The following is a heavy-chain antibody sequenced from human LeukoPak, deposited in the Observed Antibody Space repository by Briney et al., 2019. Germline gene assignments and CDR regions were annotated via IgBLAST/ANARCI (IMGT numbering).Heavy chain of an antibody. CDR1: GFTFSSYS. Sequence: PGGSLRLSCAASGFTFSSYSMNWVRQAPGKGLEWVSSISSSSSYIYYADSVKGRFTISRDNAKNSLYLQMNRLRAEDTAVYYCARDAITDRNAPRRCLQSYLDYFGQGTLVTDSS. J-gene: IGHJ4*02. D-gene: IGHD5-24*01. V-gene: IGHV3-21*01. CDR2: ISSSSSYI. CDR3: ARDAITDRNAPRRCLQSYLDY.